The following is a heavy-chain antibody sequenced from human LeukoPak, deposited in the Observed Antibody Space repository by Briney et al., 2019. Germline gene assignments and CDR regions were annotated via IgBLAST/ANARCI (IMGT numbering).Heavy chain of an antibody. CDR1: GFIFHDYS. CDR2: VNWNSGTI. J-gene: IGHJ4*02. V-gene: IGHV3-9*01. Sequence: GGSLRLSCAASGFIFHDYSMHWVRQAPGKGLEWVSGVNWNSGTIGYTDSVKGRFTLSRDNARNSLFLQMNSLRPEDTAFYYCAKGQRVDYGDYSFDRWGQGTLVTASP. CDR3: AKGQRVDYGDYSFDR. D-gene: IGHD4-17*01.